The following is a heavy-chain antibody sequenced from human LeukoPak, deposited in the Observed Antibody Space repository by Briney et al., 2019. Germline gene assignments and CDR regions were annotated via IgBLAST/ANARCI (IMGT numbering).Heavy chain of an antibody. CDR3: ARDRGSSWYWFDP. D-gene: IGHD6-13*01. J-gene: IGHJ5*02. V-gene: IGHV3-21*01. CDR2: ISSSSSYI. Sequence: KAGGSLRLSCAASGFTFSSYSMNWVRQAPGKGLEWVSSISSSSSYIYYADSVKGRFTISRDNAKNSLYLQMNSLRAEDTAVYYCARDRGSSWYWFDPWGQGTLVTVSS. CDR1: GFTFSSYS.